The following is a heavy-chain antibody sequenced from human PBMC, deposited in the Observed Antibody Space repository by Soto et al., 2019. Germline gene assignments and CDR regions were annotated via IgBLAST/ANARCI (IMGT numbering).Heavy chain of an antibody. Sequence: GGSLRLSCTASGFIFSSYAMSWVRQAPGKGLEWVSAISASVDNAYYADSVKGRFTISRDRSKSLYLQMKSLRAEDTAIYYCAKFFVAGTRGYFDSWGQGTRVTAS. CDR1: GFIFSSYA. J-gene: IGHJ4*02. V-gene: IGHV3-23*01. CDR2: ISASVDNA. D-gene: IGHD6-19*01. CDR3: AKFFVAGTRGYFDS.